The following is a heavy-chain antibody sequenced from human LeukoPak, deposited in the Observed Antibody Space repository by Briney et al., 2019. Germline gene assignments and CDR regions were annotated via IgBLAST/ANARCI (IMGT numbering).Heavy chain of an antibody. CDR1: GGSISSGGYY. CDR2: INHSGST. CDR3: ARVPIVVVTRLRGGYYYYYGMDV. D-gene: IGHD2-21*02. J-gene: IGHJ6*02. Sequence: PSQTLSLTCTVSGGSISSGGYYWSWIRQHPGKGLEWIGEINHSGSTNYNPSLKSRVTISVDTSKNQFSLKLSSVTAADTAVYYCARVPIVVVTRLRGGYYYYYGMDVWGQGTTVTVSS. V-gene: IGHV4-31*03.